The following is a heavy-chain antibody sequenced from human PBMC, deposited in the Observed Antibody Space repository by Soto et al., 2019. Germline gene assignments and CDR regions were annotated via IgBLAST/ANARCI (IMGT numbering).Heavy chain of an antibody. Sequence: PSLTLSHNCLVAEDCIXRSSWSYIRKTPGRGLEWLGYVYYTGSTNYSPSLRSRVSISVDTSKNEFSLRLSSVTAADTAVYFCARSVAVPGAPMDCWGWGTQVTVS. CDR2: VYYTGST. V-gene: IGHV4-59*01. CDR3: ARSVAVPGAPMDC. D-gene: IGHD6-19*01. J-gene: IGHJ4*02. CDR1: EDCIXRSS.